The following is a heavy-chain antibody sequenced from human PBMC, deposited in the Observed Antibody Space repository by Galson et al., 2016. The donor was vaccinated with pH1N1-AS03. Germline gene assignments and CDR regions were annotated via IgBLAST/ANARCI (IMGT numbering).Heavy chain of an antibody. D-gene: IGHD4-23*01. Sequence: QSGAEVKKPGASVKVSCKASGYTFTNYGISWVRQAPGQGLEWMGWISAYNGNTNYAQKLQGRVTLTTDTSTSTAYMELRSLRSAETAVYYCARGWPDYGGASFLGWDHWGQGSLVTVSS. CDR2: ISAYNGNT. CDR3: ARGWPDYGGASFLGWDH. V-gene: IGHV1-18*01. CDR1: GYTFTNYG. J-gene: IGHJ4*02.